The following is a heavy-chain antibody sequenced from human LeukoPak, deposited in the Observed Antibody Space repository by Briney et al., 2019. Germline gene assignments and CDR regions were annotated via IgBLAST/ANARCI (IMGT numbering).Heavy chain of an antibody. Sequence: SETLSLSCSVSSASISRSSYYWGWIRQAPGEGLERIGSFSNSGTSYYRSSLKSRVTISVDTSKNQFSLRMNSVTAADTGVYYCVGESPNKDLAENYYYYYMDVWGKGTTVAVSS. J-gene: IGHJ6*03. CDR1: SASISRSSYY. D-gene: IGHD3-10*01. CDR2: FSNSGTS. V-gene: IGHV4-39*01. CDR3: VGESPNKDLAENYYYYYMDV.